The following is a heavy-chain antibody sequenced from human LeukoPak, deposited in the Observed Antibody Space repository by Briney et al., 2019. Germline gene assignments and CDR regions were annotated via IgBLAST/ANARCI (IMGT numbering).Heavy chain of an antibody. CDR1: GFTFSTCG. J-gene: IGHJ4*02. CDR3: AKDRYGDYSFDS. CDR2: ISGSGSSI. V-gene: IGHV3-23*01. D-gene: IGHD4-17*01. Sequence: GGSLRLSCAASGFTFSTCGMNWVRKAPGKGLEWVSFISGSGSSIYHADSVKGRFTISRDNSNNTLYLQMNSLRAEDTAVYYCAKDRYGDYSFDSWGLGALVTVSS.